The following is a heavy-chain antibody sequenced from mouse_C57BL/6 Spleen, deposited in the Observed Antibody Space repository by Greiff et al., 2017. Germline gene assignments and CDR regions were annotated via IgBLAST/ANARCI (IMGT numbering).Heavy chain of an antibody. Sequence: VQLQQPGAELVKPGASVKLSCKASGYTFTSYWMHWVKQRPGQGLEWIGMIHPNSGSTNYNEKFKSKATLTVDKSSSTAYMQLSSLTSEDSAVYYCARSVYYDDAGDAMDYWGQGTSVTVSS. J-gene: IGHJ4*01. CDR3: ARSVYYDDAGDAMDY. CDR2: IHPNSGST. D-gene: IGHD2-4*01. V-gene: IGHV1-64*01. CDR1: GYTFTSYW.